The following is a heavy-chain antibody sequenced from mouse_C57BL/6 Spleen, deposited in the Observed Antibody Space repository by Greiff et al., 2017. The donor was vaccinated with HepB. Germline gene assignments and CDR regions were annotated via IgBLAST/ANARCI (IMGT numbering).Heavy chain of an antibody. D-gene: IGHD1-1*01. CDR2: ISDGGSYT. J-gene: IGHJ1*03. V-gene: IGHV5-4*01. CDR1: GFTFSSYA. Sequence: EVQLVESGGGLVKPGGSLKLSCAASGFTFSSYAMSWVRQTPEKRLEWVATISDGGSYTYYPDNVKGRFTISRDNAKNNLYLQMSHLKSEDTAMYYCATITTVENWYFDVWGTGTTVTVSS. CDR3: ATITTVENWYFDV.